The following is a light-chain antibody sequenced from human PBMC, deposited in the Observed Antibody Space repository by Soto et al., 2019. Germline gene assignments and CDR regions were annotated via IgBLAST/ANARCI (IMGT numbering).Light chain of an antibody. CDR3: QERSNWPPFT. J-gene: IGKJ2*01. CDR2: DAS. Sequence: NVLTQSPYTLSLSPGERTNLSFRASQSVSSNLAWYQQKPGQAPRLLIYDASNRATDIPARFSGSGSGTDFTLTISSLEPEDFAVYYCQERSNWPPFTFGQGTKVDIK. CDR1: QSVSSN. V-gene: IGKV3-11*01.